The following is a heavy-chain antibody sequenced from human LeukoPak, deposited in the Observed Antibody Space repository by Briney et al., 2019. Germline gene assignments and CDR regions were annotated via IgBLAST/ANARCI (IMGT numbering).Heavy chain of an antibody. CDR3: ARDGNGYYYDSSGPYAFDI. V-gene: IGHV4-39*07. CDR2: IYYSGST. Sequence: SETLSLTCTVSGGSISSSSYYWGWIRQPPGKGLEWIGSIYYSGSTYYNPSLKSRVAISLDTSKNQFSLKLSSVTAADTAVYYCARDGNGYYYDSSGPYAFDIWGQGTMVTVSS. J-gene: IGHJ3*02. CDR1: GGSISSSSYY. D-gene: IGHD3-22*01.